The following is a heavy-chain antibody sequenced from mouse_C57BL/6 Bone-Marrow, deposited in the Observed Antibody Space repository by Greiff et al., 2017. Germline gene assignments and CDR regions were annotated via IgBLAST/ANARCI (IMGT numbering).Heavy chain of an antibody. Sequence: QVQLQQPGAELVKPGASVKMSCKASGYTFTSYWITWVKQRPGQGLEWIGDIYPTSGRTNYNAKFKSKAILTVDTSSNTAYMQLSSRTSEASAVFYCARSGPLGRSFDYWGQGTTLTVSS. J-gene: IGHJ2*01. CDR1: GYTFTSYW. V-gene: IGHV1-55*01. D-gene: IGHD4-1*01. CDR2: IYPTSGRT. CDR3: ARSGPLGRSFDY.